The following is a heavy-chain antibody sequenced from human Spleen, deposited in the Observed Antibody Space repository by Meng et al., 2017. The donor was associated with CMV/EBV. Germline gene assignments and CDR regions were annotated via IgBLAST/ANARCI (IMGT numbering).Heavy chain of an antibody. CDR3: ARDRSLRYSCYVYYYYGMDV. Sequence: GESLKISCAASGFIFSSYGLHWARQAPGKGLEWVAVISYDGNNKYYADSMKGRFTISRDNSKNTLYLQMNSLRAEDTAVYYCARDRSLRYSCYVYYYYGMDVWGQGTTVT. D-gene: IGHD5-12*01. J-gene: IGHJ6*02. CDR1: GFIFSSYG. V-gene: IGHV3-30*19. CDR2: ISYDGNNK.